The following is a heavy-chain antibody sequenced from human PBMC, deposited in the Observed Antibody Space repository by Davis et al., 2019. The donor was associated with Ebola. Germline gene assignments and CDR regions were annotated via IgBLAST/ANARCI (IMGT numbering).Heavy chain of an antibody. CDR3: ARYRGITIFGVVPDY. V-gene: IGHV3-23*01. J-gene: IGHJ4*02. CDR2: ISGSGGST. D-gene: IGHD3-3*01. Sequence: GGSLRLSCAASGFTFSSYAMSCVRQAPGKGLEWVSAISGSGGSTYYADSVKGRFTISRDNSKNTLYLQMNSLRAEDTAVYYCARYRGITIFGVVPDYWGQGTLVTVSS. CDR1: GFTFSSYA.